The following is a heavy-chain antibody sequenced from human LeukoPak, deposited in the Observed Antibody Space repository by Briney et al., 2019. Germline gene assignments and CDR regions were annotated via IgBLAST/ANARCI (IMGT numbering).Heavy chain of an antibody. D-gene: IGHD1-26*01. Sequence: GGSLRLSCEASGFTFSSCSMNWVRQAPGKGLEWVSYISTIGSAIHYADSVKGRFTISRDDAKNSLFLQMNSLRDEDTAVYYCARDGVGVAPGDVLDIWGQGTMVTVSS. CDR2: ISTIGSAI. CDR3: ARDGVGVAPGDVLDI. V-gene: IGHV3-48*02. J-gene: IGHJ3*02. CDR1: GFTFSSCS.